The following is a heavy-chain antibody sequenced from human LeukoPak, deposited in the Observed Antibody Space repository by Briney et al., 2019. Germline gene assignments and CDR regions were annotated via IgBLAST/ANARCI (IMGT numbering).Heavy chain of an antibody. Sequence: GASVNVSCKASGYTFTSYAMNWVRQAPGQGPEWMGWINTNTGNPMYAQGFTGRIVFSLDTSVSTAYLQISGLKAEDTAVYYCARENNYDLNWFDPWGQGTLVTVSS. CDR3: ARENNYDLNWFDP. CDR2: INTNTGNP. J-gene: IGHJ5*02. V-gene: IGHV7-4-1*02. D-gene: IGHD3-22*01. CDR1: GYTFTSYA.